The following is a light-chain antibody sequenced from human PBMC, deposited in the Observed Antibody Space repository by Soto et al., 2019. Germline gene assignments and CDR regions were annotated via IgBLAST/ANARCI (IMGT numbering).Light chain of an antibody. J-gene: IGLJ2*01. CDR3: FLSYSGARKV. CDR1: TGAVTSGHY. CDR2: DTS. V-gene: IGLV7-46*01. Sequence: QAVVTQEPSLTVSPGETVPLTCGSSTGAVTSGHYPYWFQQKPGQAPRTLIYDTSNKHSRTPARFSGSLLGGKAALTLSGAQPEDEAEYYCFLSYSGARKVFGGGTKVTVL.